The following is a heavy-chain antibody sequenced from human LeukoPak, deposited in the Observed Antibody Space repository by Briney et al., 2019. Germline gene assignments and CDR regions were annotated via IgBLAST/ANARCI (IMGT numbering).Heavy chain of an antibody. CDR3: AREGVDVFDN. CDR1: GFTFSSYS. CDR2: ISSGSTYI. V-gene: IGHV3-21*01. J-gene: IGHJ3*02. Sequence: PGGSLRLSCAASGFTFSSYSMNWVRQAPGKGLEWVSSISSGSTYIYYADSLKGRFTISRDNAKNSLNLQMNSLRAEDTAVYYCAREGVDVFDNWGQGTMVTVSS.